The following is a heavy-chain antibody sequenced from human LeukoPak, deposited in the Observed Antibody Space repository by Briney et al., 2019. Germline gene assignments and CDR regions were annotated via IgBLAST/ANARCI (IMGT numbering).Heavy chain of an antibody. J-gene: IGHJ4*02. Sequence: ASVKVSCKASGYTFTSYGIIWVRQAPGQGLEWMGWISAYNGNTNYAQKPQGRVTMTTDTYTNTAYMALRGLRSDDTAVYYCARNTPLLWFGELFPDPGDGDFDYWGQGTLVTVSS. D-gene: IGHD3-10*01. CDR2: ISAYNGNT. CDR3: ARNTPLLWFGELFPDPGDGDFDY. V-gene: IGHV1-18*01. CDR1: GYTFTSYG.